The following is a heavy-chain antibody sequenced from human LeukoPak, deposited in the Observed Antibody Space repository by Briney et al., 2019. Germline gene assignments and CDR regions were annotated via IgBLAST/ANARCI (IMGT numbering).Heavy chain of an antibody. V-gene: IGHV1-8*01. Sequence: SVNVSCKASGYTFTSYDINWVRQATGQGLEWMGWMNPNSGYSGYAQKFQARVTMARNTSISTAYMELSNLRLEDTAVYYCARSKTGSLGIWFDLWREGTLVTVPS. CDR1: GYTFTSYD. D-gene: IGHD1-1*01. J-gene: IGHJ5*02. CDR3: ARSKTGSLGIWFDL. CDR2: MNPNSGYS.